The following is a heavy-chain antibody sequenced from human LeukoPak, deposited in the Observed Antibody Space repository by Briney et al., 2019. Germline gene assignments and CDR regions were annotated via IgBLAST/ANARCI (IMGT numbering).Heavy chain of an antibody. CDR1: GFNFNMYA. J-gene: IGHJ4*02. CDR3: ARQEARDYYYEGLDY. Sequence: GGSLRLSCVASGFNFNMYAIHWVRQAPGKGLEWVALISSNGGRKDYADSVKGRFTIDRDNSKNTVYLQMNSLRPDDTAIYFCARQEARDYYYEGLDYWGQGNLVTASS. V-gene: IGHV3-30*04. CDR2: ISSNGGRK. D-gene: IGHD3-22*01.